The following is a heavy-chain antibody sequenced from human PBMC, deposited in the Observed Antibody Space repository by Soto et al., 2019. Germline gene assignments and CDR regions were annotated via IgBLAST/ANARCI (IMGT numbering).Heavy chain of an antibody. D-gene: IGHD3-10*01. CDR2: ISGSGGST. Sequence: PGGSLRLSCAASGFTFSSYAMSWVRQAPGKGLEWVSAISGSGGSTYYADSVKGRFTMSRDNSKKTLYLQMNSLRVEDSALYYCARGSTDSYPGSRIFDFWGRGTLGTVSS. V-gene: IGHV3-23*01. CDR3: ARGSTDSYPGSRIFDF. J-gene: IGHJ4*02. CDR1: GFTFSSYA.